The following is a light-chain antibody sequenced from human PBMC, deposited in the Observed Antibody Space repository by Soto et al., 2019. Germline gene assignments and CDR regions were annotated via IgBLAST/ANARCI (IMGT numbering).Light chain of an antibody. CDR2: DVS. J-gene: IGKJ1*01. V-gene: IGKV1-5*01. Sequence: GDRVTITCRASQSISTWLAWYQQRPGKAPKLLIYDVSSLESGVPSRFSGSGSGTEITLTISSLQPDDFASYFCQQYDSYPWTFGQGTKVDIK. CDR3: QQYDSYPWT. CDR1: QSISTW.